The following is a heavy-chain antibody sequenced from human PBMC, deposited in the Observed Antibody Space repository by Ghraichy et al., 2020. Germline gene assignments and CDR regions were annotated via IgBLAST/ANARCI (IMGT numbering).Heavy chain of an antibody. Sequence: SLNISCTVGSASIGSDDTYENFVRHLPLKKQKWIGRIFPSGTTYQNPSLESPITMSADTSKNQLSLKLSSVTAADTAMYFCARELRFGNSYALGHYYMDVWGKGTLFSVSS. D-gene: IGHD3-16*01. V-gene: IGHV4-61*02. CDR2: IFPSGTT. CDR1: SASIGSDDTY. CDR3: ARELRFGNSYALGHYYMDV. J-gene: IGHJ6*03.